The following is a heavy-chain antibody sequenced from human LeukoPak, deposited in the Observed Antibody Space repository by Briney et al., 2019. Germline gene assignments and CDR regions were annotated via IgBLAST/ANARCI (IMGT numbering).Heavy chain of an antibody. V-gene: IGHV1-8*01. CDR3: AIDLSIAARRIFGY. D-gene: IGHD6-6*01. J-gene: IGHJ4*02. CDR1: GYTFTSYD. Sequence: ASVKVSCKASGYTFTSYDINWVRQATGQGLEWMGWMNPNSGNTGYAQKFQGRVTMTRNTSISTAYMELRSLRSDDTAVYYCAIDLSIAARRIFGYWGQGTLVTVSS. CDR2: MNPNSGNT.